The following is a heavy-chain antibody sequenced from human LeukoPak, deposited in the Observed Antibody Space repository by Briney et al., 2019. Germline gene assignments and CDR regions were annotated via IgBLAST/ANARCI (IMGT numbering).Heavy chain of an antibody. D-gene: IGHD3-22*01. V-gene: IGHV3-20*04. Sequence: GGPLRLSCAASGFTFDDYGMSWVRQGPGKGLEWVSGINWNGGSTGYADSVKGRFTIYRDNAKNSLYLQMNSLRAEDTALYYCAREILYYYDSSGRGAFDIWGQGTMVTVSS. CDR1: GFTFDDYG. J-gene: IGHJ3*02. CDR3: AREILYYYDSSGRGAFDI. CDR2: INWNGGST.